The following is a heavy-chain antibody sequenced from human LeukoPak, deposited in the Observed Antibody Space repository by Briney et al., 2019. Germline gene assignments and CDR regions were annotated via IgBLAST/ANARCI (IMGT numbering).Heavy chain of an antibody. CDR3: ARAGEGGYYDSSGMTVDY. J-gene: IGHJ4*02. Sequence: GGSLRLSCAASGFTFSSYEMNWVRQAPGKGLEWVSYISSSGSTIYYADSVKGRFTISRDNAKNSLYLQMNSLRAEDTAVYYCARAGEGGYYDSSGMTVDYWGQGTLVTVSS. V-gene: IGHV3-48*03. CDR2: ISSSGSTI. D-gene: IGHD3-22*01. CDR1: GFTFSSYE.